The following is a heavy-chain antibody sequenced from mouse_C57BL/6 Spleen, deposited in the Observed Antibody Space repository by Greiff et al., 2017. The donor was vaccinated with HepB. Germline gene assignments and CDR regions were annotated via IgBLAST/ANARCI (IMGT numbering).Heavy chain of an antibody. V-gene: IGHV1-80*01. D-gene: IGHD3-2*02. CDR2: IYPGDGDT. J-gene: IGHJ4*01. CDR1: GYAFSSYW. Sequence: QVQLQQSGAELVKPGASVKISCKASGYAFSSYWMNWVKQRPGKGLEWIGQIYPGDGDTNYNGKFKGKATLTADKSSSTAYMPLSSLTSEDSAVYFCARRPLSYAMDYWGQGTSVTVSS. CDR3: ARRPLSYAMDY.